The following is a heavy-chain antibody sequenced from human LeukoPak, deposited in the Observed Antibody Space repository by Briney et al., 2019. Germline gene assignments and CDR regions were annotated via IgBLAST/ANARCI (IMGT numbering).Heavy chain of an antibody. D-gene: IGHD4-11*01. CDR2: IYTSGST. Sequence: SETLSLTCTVSGGSISSYYWSWIRQPPGKGLGWIGYIYTSGSTNYNPSLKSRVTISVDTSKNQFSLKLSSVTAADTAVYYCARQSYSTVSYYYYYYMDVWGKGTTVTVSS. CDR3: ARQSYSTVSYYYYYYMDV. CDR1: GGSISSYY. J-gene: IGHJ6*03. V-gene: IGHV4-4*09.